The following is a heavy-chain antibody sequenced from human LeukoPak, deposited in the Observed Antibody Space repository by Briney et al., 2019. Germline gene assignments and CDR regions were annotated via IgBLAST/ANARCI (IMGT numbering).Heavy chain of an antibody. CDR3: ATALSGSYVGDAFDI. J-gene: IGHJ3*02. CDR1: GYTLTELS. CDR2: FDPEDGET. D-gene: IGHD1-26*01. Sequence: ASVKVSCKVSGYTLTELSVHWVRQAPGKGLEWMGGFDPEDGETIYAQKFQGRVIMTEDTSTDTAHMELSSLRSEDTAVYYCATALSGSYVGDAFDIWGQGTMVTVSS. V-gene: IGHV1-24*01.